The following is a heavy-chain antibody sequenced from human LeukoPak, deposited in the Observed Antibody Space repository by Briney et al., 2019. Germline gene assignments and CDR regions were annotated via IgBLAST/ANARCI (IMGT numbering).Heavy chain of an antibody. V-gene: IGHV1-69*05. CDR3: ARGLDERYYYDSSGYGDAFDI. CDR1: GGTFSSYA. CDR2: IIPIFGTA. J-gene: IGHJ3*02. D-gene: IGHD3-22*01. Sequence: ASVKVSCKASGGTFSSYAISWVRQAPGQGLEWMGGIIPIFGTANYAQKFQGRVTITTDESTSTAYMELSSLRSEDTAAYYCARGLDERYYYDSSGYGDAFDIWGQGTMVTVSS.